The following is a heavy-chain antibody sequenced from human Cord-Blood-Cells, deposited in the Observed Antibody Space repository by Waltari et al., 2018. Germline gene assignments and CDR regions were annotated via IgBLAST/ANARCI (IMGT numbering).Heavy chain of an antibody. CDR1: GGSFSGYY. CDR3: ARRSAAAVLGWFDP. D-gene: IGHD6-13*01. J-gene: IGHJ5*02. Sequence: QVQLQQWGAGLLKPSETLSLTCAVYGGSFSGYYWSWIRQPPGKGLEWIGEINHSVITNSTPSLKSRVTTSVDTSKNQFSLKLSSVTAADTAVYYCARRSAAAVLGWFDPWGQGTLVTVSS. V-gene: IGHV4-34*01. CDR2: INHSVIT.